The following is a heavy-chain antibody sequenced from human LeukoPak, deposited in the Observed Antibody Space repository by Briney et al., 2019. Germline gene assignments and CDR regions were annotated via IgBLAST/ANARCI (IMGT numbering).Heavy chain of an antibody. V-gene: IGHV3-7*01. CDR3: ASGSYFDY. CDR2: IKQDGSEK. Sequence: GGSLRLSCAASGFTFSSSWMSWARQAPGKGLECVANIKQDGSEKYYVDSVKGRFTISRDNAKNSLYLQMNSLRAEDTAVSYCASGSYFDYWGQGTLVTVSS. CDR1: GFTFSSSW. J-gene: IGHJ4*02. D-gene: IGHD1-26*01.